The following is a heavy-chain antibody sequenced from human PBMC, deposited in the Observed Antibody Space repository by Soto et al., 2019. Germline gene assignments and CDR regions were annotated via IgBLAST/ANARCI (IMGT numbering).Heavy chain of an antibody. Sequence: NPGGSLRLSCAASGFTFSRYSMNWVRQAPGKGLEWVSSISSTTNYIYYADSMKGRFTVSRDNAKNSVYLDMNSLSAEDTAVYYCARESEDLTSNFDYWGQGTLVTV. CDR3: ARESEDLTSNFDY. V-gene: IGHV3-21*01. J-gene: IGHJ4*02. CDR1: GFTFSRYS. CDR2: ISSTTNYI.